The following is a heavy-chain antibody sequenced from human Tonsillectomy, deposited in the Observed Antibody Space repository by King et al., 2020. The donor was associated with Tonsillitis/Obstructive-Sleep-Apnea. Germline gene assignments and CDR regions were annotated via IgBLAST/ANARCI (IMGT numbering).Heavy chain of an antibody. V-gene: IGHV4-31*03. J-gene: IGHJ4*02. CDR1: GGSIGSGNYY. D-gene: IGHD5-24*01. Sequence: VQLQESGPGLVKPSQTLSLTCTVSGGSIGSGNYYWTWIRQHPGKGLEWIGYIYYSGNTYYNPSLKSRVTISVDTSKNQFSLNLTSATAADTAVFYCARDGDGTFVDYWVQGALVTVSS. CDR2: IYYSGNT. CDR3: ARDGDGTFVDY.